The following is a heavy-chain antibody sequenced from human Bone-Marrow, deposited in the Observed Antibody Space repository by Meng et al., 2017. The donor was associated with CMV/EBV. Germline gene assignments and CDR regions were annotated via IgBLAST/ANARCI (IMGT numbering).Heavy chain of an antibody. D-gene: IGHD2-2*01. CDR2: INHSGST. V-gene: IGHV4-34*01. Sequence: GSLRLSCAVYGGSFSGYYWSWIRQPPGKGLEWIGEINHSGSTNYNPSLKSRVTISVDTSKNQFSLKLSSVTAADTAVYYCARHGINLADIVVVPAAPKGWFDPWGQGTLVTVSS. CDR3: ARHGINLADIVVVPAAPKGWFDP. J-gene: IGHJ5*02. CDR1: GGSFSGYY.